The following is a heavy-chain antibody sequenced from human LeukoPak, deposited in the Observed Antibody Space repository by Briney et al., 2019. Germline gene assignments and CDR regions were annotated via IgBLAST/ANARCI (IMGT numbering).Heavy chain of an antibody. CDR2: MNPNSGNT. Sequence: ASVKVSCKASGYTFTSYDINWVRQATGQGLEWMGWMNPNSGNTGYAQKFQGRVTITRNTSISTAYMELSRLRSDDTAVYYCARGVVVAATLDYWGQGTLVTVSS. V-gene: IGHV1-8*03. J-gene: IGHJ4*02. CDR3: ARGVVVAATLDY. CDR1: GYTFTSYD. D-gene: IGHD2-15*01.